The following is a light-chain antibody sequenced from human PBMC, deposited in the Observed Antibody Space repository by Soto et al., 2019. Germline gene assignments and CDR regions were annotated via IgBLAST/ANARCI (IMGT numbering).Light chain of an antibody. CDR1: PNISGF. Sequence: DIQMTQSPSSLSASVGDRVTITCRASPNISGFLNWYQQKPGKAPNLLIYGASSLPSWVPSRFSGSGFGTDFLLNINGLQPEDFVTYSCQQSHSTAWTFGHGTQVDI. CDR3: QQSHSTAWT. CDR2: GAS. J-gene: IGKJ1*01. V-gene: IGKV1-39*01.